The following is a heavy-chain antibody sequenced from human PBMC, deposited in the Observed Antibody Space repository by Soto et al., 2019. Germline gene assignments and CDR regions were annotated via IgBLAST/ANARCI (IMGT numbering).Heavy chain of an antibody. CDR2: INHSGST. CDR3: ARGPHNWNERGWFDP. Sequence: SETLSLTCAVYGGSFSGYYWSWIRQPPGKGLEWIGEINHSGSTNYNPSLKSRVTISVDTSKNQFSLKLSSVTAADTAVYYCARGPHNWNERGWFDPWGQGTLVTVSS. CDR1: GGSFSGYY. J-gene: IGHJ5*02. D-gene: IGHD1-20*01. V-gene: IGHV4-34*01.